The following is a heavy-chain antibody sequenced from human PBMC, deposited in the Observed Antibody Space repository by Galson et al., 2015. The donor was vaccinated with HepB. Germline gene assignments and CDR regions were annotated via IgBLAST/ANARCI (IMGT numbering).Heavy chain of an antibody. J-gene: IGHJ4*02. CDR2: VYSGGSK. CDR3: VRDSRGFKDGYSFDY. V-gene: IGHV3-66*01. D-gene: IGHD3-22*01. CDR1: GFTVGSSF. Sequence: SLRLSCAGSGFTVGSSFMNWVRQAPGKGLEWVAVVYSGGSKHYAESVKGRFSISRDNSKNTVDLQMNSLRAEDTAVYFCVRDSRGFKDGYSFDYWGQGTQVTVSS.